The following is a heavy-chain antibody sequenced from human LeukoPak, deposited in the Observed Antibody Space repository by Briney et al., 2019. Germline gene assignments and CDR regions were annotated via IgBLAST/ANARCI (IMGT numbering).Heavy chain of an antibody. J-gene: IGHJ5*02. CDR2: IYYSGST. V-gene: IGHV4-59*08. D-gene: IGHD3-22*01. CDR1: GGSISSYY. CDR3: AGWTYYYDSSAGRWFDP. Sequence: KPSETLSLTCTVSGGSISSYYWSWIRQPPGKGLEWIGYIYYSGSTNYNPSLKSRVTISVDTSKNQFSLKLSSVTAADTAVYYCAGWTYYYDSSAGRWFDPWGQGTLVTVSS.